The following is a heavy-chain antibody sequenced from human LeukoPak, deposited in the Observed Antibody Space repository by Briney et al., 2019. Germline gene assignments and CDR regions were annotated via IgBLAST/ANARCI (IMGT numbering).Heavy chain of an antibody. J-gene: IGHJ4*02. CDR1: GGSISSYY. CDR3: ARQKYCGLSS. V-gene: IGHV4-39*01. CDR2: IYYSGST. D-gene: IGHD2-21*01. Sequence: SETLSLTCTVSGGSISSYYWSWIRQPPGKGLEWIGSIYYSGSTYYNPSLKSRVTISVDTSKNQFSLKLSSVTAADTAVYYCARQKYCGLSSWGQGTLVTVSS.